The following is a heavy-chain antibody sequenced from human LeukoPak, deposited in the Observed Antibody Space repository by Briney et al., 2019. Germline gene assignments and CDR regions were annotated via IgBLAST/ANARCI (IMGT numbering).Heavy chain of an antibody. V-gene: IGHV4-59*13. D-gene: IGHD3-22*01. CDR2: IYYSGST. J-gene: IGHJ4*02. CDR1: GVSITTYY. Sequence: SETLSLTCKVSGVSITTYYWSWIRQPPGKGLEWIGYIYYSGSTNYNPSLKSRVTISVDTSKNEFSLKLTSVTAADTAVYYCARVTGYMIEDYFDYWGQGTLVTVSS. CDR3: ARVTGYMIEDYFDY.